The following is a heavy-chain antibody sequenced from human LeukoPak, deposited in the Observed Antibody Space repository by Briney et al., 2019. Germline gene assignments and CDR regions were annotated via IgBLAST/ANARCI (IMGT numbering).Heavy chain of an antibody. CDR2: INPNTVGT. V-gene: IGHV1-2*02. D-gene: IGHD3-10*01. J-gene: IGHJ4*02. CDR3: ARAKDYYGSGSPFDY. CDR1: GYTYTVYY. Sequence: ASVTVSCKASGYTYTVYYMHLVRQAPGQGLEWMGWINPNTVGTKHAQKFTGRVTMTRDAYISTACMELSRVRCEDTAAYYCARAKDYYGSGSPFDYWGQGTLVTVSS.